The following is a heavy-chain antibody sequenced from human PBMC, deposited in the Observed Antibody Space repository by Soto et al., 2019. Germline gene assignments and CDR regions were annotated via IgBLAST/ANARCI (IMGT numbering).Heavy chain of an antibody. Sequence: PSETLSLTCTVSGGSISSYYWSWIRQPPGKGLEWIGYIYYSGSTNYNPSLKSRVAISVDTSKNQFSLKLSSVTAADTAVYYCARFQLEADAFDIWGQGTMVTVSS. D-gene: IGHD1-1*01. CDR1: GGSISSYY. J-gene: IGHJ3*02. CDR3: ARFQLEADAFDI. V-gene: IGHV4-59*01. CDR2: IYYSGST.